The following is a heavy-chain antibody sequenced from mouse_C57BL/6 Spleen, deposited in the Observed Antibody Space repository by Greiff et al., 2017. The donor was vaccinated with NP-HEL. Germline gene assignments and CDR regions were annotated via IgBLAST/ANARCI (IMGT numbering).Heavy chain of an antibody. CDR1: GYTFTSYW. V-gene: IGHV1-50*01. CDR2: IDPSDSYT. J-gene: IGHJ4*01. CDR3: ARTPSGSSWHYAMDY. Sequence: VQLQQPGAELVKPGASVKLSCKASGYTFTSYWMQWVKQRPGQGLEWIGEIDPSDSYTNYNQKFKGKATLTVDTSSSTAYMQLSSLTSEDSAVYYCARTPSGSSWHYAMDYWGQGTSVTVSS. D-gene: IGHD1-1*01.